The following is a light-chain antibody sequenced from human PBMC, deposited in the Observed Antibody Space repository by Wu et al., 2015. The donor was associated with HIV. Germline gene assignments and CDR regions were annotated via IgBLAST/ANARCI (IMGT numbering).Light chain of an antibody. CDR1: QSVSSRY. CDR2: GVS. Sequence: EIVLTQSPGTLSLSPGERATLSCRASQSVSSRYLAWYQQKPGQAPRLLIYGVSNRATGIPDRFSGSGSGTDFTLTISRLEPEDFALYYCQHYGDSPPVYSFGQGTKLEIK. CDR3: QHYGDSPPVYS. V-gene: IGKV3-20*01. J-gene: IGKJ2*03.